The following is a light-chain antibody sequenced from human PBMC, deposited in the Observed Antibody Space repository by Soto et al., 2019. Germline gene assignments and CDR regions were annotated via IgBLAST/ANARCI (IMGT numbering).Light chain of an antibody. Sequence: DIQMTQSPSTLSASVGDRVTITCRASRSINNWLAWYQQKPGKAPKLLIYRASSLENGVPSRFSGRGSGTEFIFTITSLQPDDFATYYCQQYSSASTFGQGTKVEI. V-gene: IGKV1-5*03. CDR1: RSINNW. CDR2: RAS. CDR3: QQYSSAST. J-gene: IGKJ1*01.